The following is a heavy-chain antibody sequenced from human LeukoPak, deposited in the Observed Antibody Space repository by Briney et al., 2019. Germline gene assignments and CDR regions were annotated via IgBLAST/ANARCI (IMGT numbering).Heavy chain of an antibody. J-gene: IGHJ4*02. Sequence: GGSLRLSCEASGFTFSSYAMSWVRQAPGKGLEWVSGISGSAGNTYYADSVKGRFTISRDNSKNTLYLQMNSLRAEDTAVYYCAKDLRSAWYYFDDWGQGTLVTDSS. CDR1: GFTFSSYA. CDR3: AKDLRSAWYYFDD. D-gene: IGHD6-19*01. V-gene: IGHV3-23*01. CDR2: ISGSAGNT.